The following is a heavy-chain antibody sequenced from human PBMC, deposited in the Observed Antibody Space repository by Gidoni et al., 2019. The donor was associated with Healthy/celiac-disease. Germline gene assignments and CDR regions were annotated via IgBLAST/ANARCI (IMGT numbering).Heavy chain of an antibody. D-gene: IGHD3-10*01. J-gene: IGHJ6*02. CDR2: ISSSGSTI. CDR1: GFTFSSYE. Sequence: EVQLVESGGGLVQPGGSLRLSCAASGFTFSSYEMTWVRTAPGKGLEWVSYISSSGSTIYYADSVKGRFTISRDNAKNSLYLQMNSLRAEDTAVYYCARGNYYGSGSYLAFYYYYYGMDVWGQGTTVTVSS. V-gene: IGHV3-48*03. CDR3: ARGNYYGSGSYLAFYYYYYGMDV.